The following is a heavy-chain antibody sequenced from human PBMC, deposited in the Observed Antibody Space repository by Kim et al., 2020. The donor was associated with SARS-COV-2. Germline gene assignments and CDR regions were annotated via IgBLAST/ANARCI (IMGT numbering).Heavy chain of an antibody. D-gene: IGHD5-18*01. Sequence: SETLSLTCTGSDDSISSSSYYWGWIRQPPGKGLEWVGSIYYSGSTYYNPSLKSRVTISVDTSKNQFSLKVSSVTAADTAVYYCARLRTGMATFDYWGQGTLVTVSS. J-gene: IGHJ4*02. CDR1: DDSISSSSYY. CDR3: ARLRTGMATFDY. V-gene: IGHV4-39*01. CDR2: IYYSGST.